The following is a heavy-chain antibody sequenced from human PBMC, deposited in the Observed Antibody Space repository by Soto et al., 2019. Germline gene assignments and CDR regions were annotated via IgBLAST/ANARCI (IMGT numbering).Heavy chain of an antibody. D-gene: IGHD5-18*01. J-gene: IGHJ4*02. CDR1: GGSISSGDYY. CDR3: ASFLWDTAMGPLFDY. V-gene: IGHV4-30-4*02. CDR2: IYYSGST. Sequence: SETLSLTCTVSGGSISSGDYYWSWIRQPPGKGLEWIGYIYYSGSTYYNPSLKSRVTISVDTSKNQFSLKLSSVTAADTAVYYCASFLWDTAMGPLFDYWGQGTLVTVSS.